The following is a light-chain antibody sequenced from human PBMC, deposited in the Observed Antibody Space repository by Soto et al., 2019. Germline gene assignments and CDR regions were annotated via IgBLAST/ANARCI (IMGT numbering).Light chain of an antibody. CDR3: QQDNTYPLT. Sequence: DIQMTQSPSTLSASVGDRVTISCRASQSIGYWLSWYQQKPGEAPNLLIYKASSLESGVPSRFSGSGSGTEFTLTISSLQPDDFATYYCQQDNTYPLTFGGGTKVEIK. V-gene: IGKV1-5*03. J-gene: IGKJ4*01. CDR2: KAS. CDR1: QSIGYW.